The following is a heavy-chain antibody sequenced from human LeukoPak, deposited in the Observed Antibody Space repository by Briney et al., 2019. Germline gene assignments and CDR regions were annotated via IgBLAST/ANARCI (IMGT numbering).Heavy chain of an antibody. CDR3: AKVGSGEPYYYYYYMDV. D-gene: IGHD3-10*01. V-gene: IGHV3-30*02. Sequence: GGSLRLSCAASGFTFSSYGMHWVRQAPGKGLEWVAFIRYDGSNKYYADSVKGRFTISRDNSKNTLYLQMNSLRAGDTAVYYCAKVGSGEPYYYYYYMDVWGKGTTVTVSS. CDR1: GFTFSSYG. CDR2: IRYDGSNK. J-gene: IGHJ6*03.